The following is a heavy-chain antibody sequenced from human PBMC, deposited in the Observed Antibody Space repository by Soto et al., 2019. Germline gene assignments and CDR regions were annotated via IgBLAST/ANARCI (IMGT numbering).Heavy chain of an antibody. D-gene: IGHD5-12*01. V-gene: IGHV4-39*01. Sequence: EWLSLAGPLSGGSISSSSYCWGWIREPPGKGLEWIASIYYSGSTYYNPSLKSRVTISVDTSKNQFSLKLSSVTAADTAVYYCATPVGGYNYLRYGMDVWGQGTTVTVSS. CDR2: IYYSGST. CDR1: GGSISSSSYC. CDR3: ATPVGGYNYLRYGMDV. J-gene: IGHJ6*02.